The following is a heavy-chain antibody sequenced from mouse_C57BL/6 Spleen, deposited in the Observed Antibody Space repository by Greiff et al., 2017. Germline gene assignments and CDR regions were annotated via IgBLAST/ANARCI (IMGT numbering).Heavy chain of an antibody. CDR1: GFTFSSYA. D-gene: IGHD1-1*01. CDR2: ISDGGSYT. V-gene: IGHV5-4*01. Sequence: EVKLMESGGGLVKPGGSLKLSCAASGFTFSSYAMSWVRQTPEKRLEWVATISDGGSYTYYPDNVKGRFTISRDNAKNNLYLQMSHLKSEDTAMYYCAREDYCGSHAMDYWGQGTSVTVSS. CDR3: AREDYCGSHAMDY. J-gene: IGHJ4*01.